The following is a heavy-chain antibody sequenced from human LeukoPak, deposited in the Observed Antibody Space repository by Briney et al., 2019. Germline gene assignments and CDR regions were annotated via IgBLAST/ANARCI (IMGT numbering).Heavy chain of an antibody. Sequence: SETLSLTCTVSGGSINSGDYSWGWIRQPPGKGLDWIGSFRYGGSTYYTPSLKSRVIISVDMSQNQFSLRLSSVTAADTAVYYCARHARLNSGDNWLDPWGQGSLVTVSS. D-gene: IGHD3-10*01. V-gene: IGHV4-39*01. CDR2: FRYGGST. CDR1: GGSINSGDYS. J-gene: IGHJ5*02. CDR3: ARHARLNSGDNWLDP.